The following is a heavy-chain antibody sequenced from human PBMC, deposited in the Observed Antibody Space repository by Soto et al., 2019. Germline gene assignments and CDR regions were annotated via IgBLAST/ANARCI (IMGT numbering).Heavy chain of an antibody. D-gene: IGHD1-1*01. CDR2: INPGNGNT. CDR3: ARDLDAYNSTGY. Sequence: QVQLVQSGADVKRPGASVKVSCKASGYTFSSLAIHWVRQAPGQRLEWMGWINPGNGNTKYSQSFQGSVTITRDTSASTAYMELSSLRSEDTAVYYCARDLDAYNSTGYWGQGTLVTVSS. CDR1: GYTFSSLA. J-gene: IGHJ4*02. V-gene: IGHV1-3*01.